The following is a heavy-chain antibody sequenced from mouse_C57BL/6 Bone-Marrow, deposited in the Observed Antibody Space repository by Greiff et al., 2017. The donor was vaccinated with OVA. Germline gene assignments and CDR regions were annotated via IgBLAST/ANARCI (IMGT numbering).Heavy chain of an antibody. D-gene: IGHD1-1*01. CDR2: ISNGGGST. CDR1: GFTFSDYY. CDR3: ARQTTVVNYYAMDY. V-gene: IGHV5-12*01. Sequence: EVQLVESGGGLVQPGGSLKLSCAASGFTFSDYYMYWVRQTPEKRLEWVAYISNGGGSTYYPDTVKGRFTISRDNAKNTLYLQMSRLKSEDTAMYYCARQTTVVNYYAMDYWGQGTSVTVSS. J-gene: IGHJ4*01.